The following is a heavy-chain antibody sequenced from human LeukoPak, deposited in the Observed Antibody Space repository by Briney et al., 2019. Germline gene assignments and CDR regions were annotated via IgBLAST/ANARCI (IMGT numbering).Heavy chain of an antibody. CDR3: AREMRREYSSSSDLDY. J-gene: IGHJ4*02. CDR1: GGSISSSSYY. Sequence: SETLSLTCTVSGGSISSSSYYWGWIRQPPGKGLEWIGSIYYSGSTYYNPSLKSRVTISVDTSKNQFSLKLSSVTAADTAVYYCAREMRREYSSSSDLDYWGQGTLVTVSS. CDR2: IYYSGST. D-gene: IGHD6-6*01. V-gene: IGHV4-39*07.